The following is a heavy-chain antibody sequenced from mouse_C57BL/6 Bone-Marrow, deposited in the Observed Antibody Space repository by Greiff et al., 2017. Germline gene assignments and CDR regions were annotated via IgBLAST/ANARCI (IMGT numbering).Heavy chain of an antibody. V-gene: IGHV1-64*01. CDR2: IHPNSGST. D-gene: IGHD2-3*01. Sequence: VQLQQPGAELVKPGASVKLSCKASGYTFTSYWMHWVKQRPGQGLEWIGMIHPNSGSTNYNEKFKSKATLTVDKSSSTAYMQLSSLTSEDSAVYYCARWLLRGFFAYWGQGTLVTVSA. J-gene: IGHJ3*01. CDR1: GYTFTSYW. CDR3: ARWLLRGFFAY.